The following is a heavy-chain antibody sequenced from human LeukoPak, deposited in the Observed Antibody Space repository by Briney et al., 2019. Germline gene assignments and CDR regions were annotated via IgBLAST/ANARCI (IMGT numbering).Heavy chain of an antibody. J-gene: IGHJ4*02. CDR3: ARDFYGDYGFDF. CDR1: GFTFSSYS. Sequence: GGSMRLSCAASGFTFSSYSMNWVRQAPGKGLEWISYISSSSRTIYYTGSVKGRFTISRDNAENSLYLQMNSLRDDDTAVYYCARDFYGDYGFDFWGQGTLVTVSS. D-gene: IGHD4-17*01. CDR2: ISSSSRTI. V-gene: IGHV3-48*02.